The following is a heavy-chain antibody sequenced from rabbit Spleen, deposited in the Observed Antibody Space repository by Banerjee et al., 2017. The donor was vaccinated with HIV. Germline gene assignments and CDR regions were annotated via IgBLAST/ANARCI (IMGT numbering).Heavy chain of an antibody. V-gene: IGHV1S40*01. CDR1: GVSFSSNSY. J-gene: IGHJ6*01. CDR2: IYAGSSDST. CDR3: ARDTSSSFSSYGMDL. Sequence: QSLEESGGDLVKPGASLTLTCTASGVSFSSNSYMCWVRQAPGKGLEWIACIYAGSSDSTYSATWAKGRFTLSKTSSTTVTLQMTSLTAADTATYFCARDTSSSFSSYGMDLWGPGTLVTVS. D-gene: IGHD1-1*01.